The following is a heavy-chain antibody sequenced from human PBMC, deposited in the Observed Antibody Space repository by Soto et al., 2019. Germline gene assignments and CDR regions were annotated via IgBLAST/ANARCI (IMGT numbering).Heavy chain of an antibody. CDR3: AKAFYDIVVVQAARFRNWFDP. CDR1: GFTFSSYG. V-gene: IGHV3-30*18. Sequence: HPGGSLRLSCAASGFTFSSYGMHWVRQAPGKGLEWVAVISYDGSNKYYADSVKGRFTISRDNSKNTLYLQMNSLRAEDTAVYYCAKAFYDIVVVQAARFRNWFDPWGQGTLVTVSS. J-gene: IGHJ5*02. CDR2: ISYDGSNK. D-gene: IGHD2-2*01.